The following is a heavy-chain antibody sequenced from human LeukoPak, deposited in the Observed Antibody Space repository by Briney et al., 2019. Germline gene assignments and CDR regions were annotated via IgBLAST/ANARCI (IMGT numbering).Heavy chain of an antibody. CDR1: GDSVSSNSAS. V-gene: IGHV6-1*01. J-gene: IGHJ4*02. CDR3: ARDTGESLTYFGY. CDR2: TYYRSKWYN. Sequence: SQTLSLTCAISGDSVSSNSASWNWIRQSPSRGLEWLGKTYYRSKWYNGYAESVKSRITINPDTSKNQFSLQLQSVTPADTAVYYCARDTGESLTYFGYWGQGTLVTVSS. D-gene: IGHD7-27*01.